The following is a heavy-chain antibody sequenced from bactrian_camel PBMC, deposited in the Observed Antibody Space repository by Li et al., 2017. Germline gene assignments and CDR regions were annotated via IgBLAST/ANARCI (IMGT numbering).Heavy chain of an antibody. CDR3: AAGGGNGAFCYTGERSMYY. Sequence: QLVESGGGLVQPGGSLRLSCQASGTTYMRNCMGWYRRAPGREREGVAAIFVADKSTYYADSVKGRFTISHDDAEKALYLQMQSLKPEDTAMDYCAAGGGNGAFCYTGERSMYYWGQGTQVTVS. CDR2: IFVADKST. J-gene: IGHJ4*01. CDR1: GTTYMRNC. D-gene: IGHD2*01. V-gene: IGHV3S54*01.